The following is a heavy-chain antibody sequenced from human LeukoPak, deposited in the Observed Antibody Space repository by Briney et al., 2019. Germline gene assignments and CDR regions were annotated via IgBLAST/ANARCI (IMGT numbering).Heavy chain of an antibody. CDR3: ARAEYYDFWSGYYPFDY. J-gene: IGHJ4*02. V-gene: IGHV1-2*02. D-gene: IGHD3-3*01. CDR2: INPNSGGT. Sequence: ASVKVSCKASGYTFTSYYMHWVRQAPGQGLEWMGWINPNSGGTNYAQKFQGRVTMTRDTSISTAYMELSRLRSGDTAVYYCARAEYYDFWSGYYPFDYWGQGTLVTVSS. CDR1: GYTFTSYY.